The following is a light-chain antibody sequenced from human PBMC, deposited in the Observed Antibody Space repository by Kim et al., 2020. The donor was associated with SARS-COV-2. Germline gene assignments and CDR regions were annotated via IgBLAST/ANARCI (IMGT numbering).Light chain of an antibody. CDR2: GAS. CDR1: QSVSSNY. Sequence: PRERATPACRASQSVSSNYLAWYQQKPGQAPRLLIYGASSRATGIPDRFSGSGSGTDFTLTITRLEPEDFAVYYCQQYSSSPATFGQGTKVDIK. V-gene: IGKV3-20*01. CDR3: QQYSSSPAT. J-gene: IGKJ1*01.